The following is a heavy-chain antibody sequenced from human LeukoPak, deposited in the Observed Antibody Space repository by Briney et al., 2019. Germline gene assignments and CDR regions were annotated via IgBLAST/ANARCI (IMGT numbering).Heavy chain of an antibody. J-gene: IGHJ1*01. Sequence: PGGSLRLSCAASGFTFSSYSMNWVRQAPGKGLEWVSSISSSSSYIYYADSVKGRFTISRDNAKNSLYLQMNSLRAEDTAVYYCASSYCSGGGCYSIYFQHWGQGTLVTVSS. CDR2: ISSSSSYI. D-gene: IGHD2-15*01. CDR1: GFTFSSYS. V-gene: IGHV3-21*01. CDR3: ASSYCSGGGCYSIYFQH.